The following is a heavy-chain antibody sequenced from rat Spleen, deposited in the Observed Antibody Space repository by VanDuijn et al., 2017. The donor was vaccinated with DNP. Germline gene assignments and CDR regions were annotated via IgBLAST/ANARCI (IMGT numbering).Heavy chain of an antibody. V-gene: IGHV5-31*01. Sequence: EVQLVESGGDLVQPGRSLKLSCVASGFTFNNHWMTWIRQVPGKGLEWVASITSSGGDTYYPDSVKGRFTISRDNAKNTLYLQMNSLRSEDMATYYCARHVLPLRVWDYWGQGVMVTVSS. J-gene: IGHJ2*01. D-gene: IGHD1-4*01. CDR1: GFTFNNHW. CDR3: ARHVLPLRVWDY. CDR2: ITSSGGDT.